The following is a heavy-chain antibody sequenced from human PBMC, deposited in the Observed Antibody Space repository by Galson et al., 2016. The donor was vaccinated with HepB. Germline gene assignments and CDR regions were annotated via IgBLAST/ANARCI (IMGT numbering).Heavy chain of an antibody. J-gene: IGHJ4*02. CDR3: TTVLSTASMSGWYDWGFDS. CDR1: GFTFSSST. D-gene: IGHD6-19*01. V-gene: IGHV1-58*01. CDR2: IGVGSGDI. Sequence: SVKVSCKASGFTFSSSTVQWVRQARGQRLEWIGWIGVGSGDISYAQKFQERVTITSDTSTSTAYMELTSLRTEDTAVYYCTTVLSTASMSGWYDWGFDSWGQGTLVSVSS.